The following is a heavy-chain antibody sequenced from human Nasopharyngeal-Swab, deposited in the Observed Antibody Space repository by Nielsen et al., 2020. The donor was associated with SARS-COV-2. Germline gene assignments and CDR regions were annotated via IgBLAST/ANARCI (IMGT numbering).Heavy chain of an antibody. Sequence: ASVKVSCKASGYTFTSDAINWVRQAPGQGPEWMGYINTYTASPTYAQGFTGRIVFSVDTSVSTAYLQINSLKTEDTAVYYCARSAASWHSIYWGQGTLVTVSS. J-gene: IGHJ4*02. CDR2: INTYTASP. CDR1: GYTFTSDA. D-gene: IGHD2-15*01. CDR3: ARSAASWHSIY. V-gene: IGHV7-4-1*02.